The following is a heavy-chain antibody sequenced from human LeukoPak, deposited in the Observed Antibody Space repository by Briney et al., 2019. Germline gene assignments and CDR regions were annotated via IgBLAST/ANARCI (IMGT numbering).Heavy chain of an antibody. V-gene: IGHV3-23*01. J-gene: IGHJ4*02. CDR2: ISDSGGST. CDR3: AKGAEFWSGRLDY. D-gene: IGHD3-3*01. Sequence: GGSLRLSCAASGFTFNSCAMTWVRQAPGKGLEWVSTISDSGGSTYYADSVKGRFTISRDNSKNTLYLQMNSLRAEDTAVYYCAKGAEFWSGRLDYWGQGTLVTVSS. CDR1: GFTFNSCA.